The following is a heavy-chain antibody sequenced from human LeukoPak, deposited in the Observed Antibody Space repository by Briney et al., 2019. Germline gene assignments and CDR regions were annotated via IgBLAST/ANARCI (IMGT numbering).Heavy chain of an antibody. CDR1: GFTLNTYG. D-gene: IGHD2-2*03. CDR2: IRFDGSNK. Sequence: GGSLRLSCAAPGFTLNTYGMHWVRQAPGKGLEWVAFIRFDGSNKYYADSVKGRFTISRDNSKNTLYLQMKSLRPEDTAVYYCARGDGYCSSASCSGNWGQGTLVTVSS. V-gene: IGHV3-30*02. CDR3: ARGDGYCSSASCSGN. J-gene: IGHJ4*02.